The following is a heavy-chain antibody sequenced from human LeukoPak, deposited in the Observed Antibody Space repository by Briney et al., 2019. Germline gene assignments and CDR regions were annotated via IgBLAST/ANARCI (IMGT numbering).Heavy chain of an antibody. Sequence: GGSLRLSCAASGFTFSSYAMSWVRQAPGKGLEWVSAISGSGGSTYYADSVKGRFTISRDNAKNSVYLQMNSLRVEDTAVYYCARDDPSMIAALHYWGQGTLVTVSS. J-gene: IGHJ4*02. V-gene: IGHV3-23*01. CDR1: GFTFSSYA. D-gene: IGHD6-6*01. CDR2: ISGSGGST. CDR3: ARDDPSMIAALHY.